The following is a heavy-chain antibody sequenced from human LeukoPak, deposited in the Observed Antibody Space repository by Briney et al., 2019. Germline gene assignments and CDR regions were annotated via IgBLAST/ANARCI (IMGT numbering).Heavy chain of an antibody. Sequence: SETLSLTCTVSGGSISSYYWSWIRQPPGKGLEWIGYIYYSGSTNYNPSLKSRVTISVDTSKNQFSLKLSSVTAADTAVYYCARAGYSDNWFDPWGQGTLVTVSS. J-gene: IGHJ5*02. CDR3: ARAGYSDNWFDP. CDR2: IYYSGST. CDR1: GGSISSYY. V-gene: IGHV4-59*01. D-gene: IGHD6-13*01.